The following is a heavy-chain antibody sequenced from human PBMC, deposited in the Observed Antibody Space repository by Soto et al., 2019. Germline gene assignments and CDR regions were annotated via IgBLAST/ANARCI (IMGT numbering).Heavy chain of an antibody. J-gene: IGHJ5*02. V-gene: IGHV3-13*01. CDR3: ARDWQKGRRPSVTVEFGP. Sequence: EVQLVESGGGLVQPGGSLRLSCAASGFTFSSYDMHWVRQATGKGLEWVSAIGTAGDTYYPGSVKGRFTISRENAKNSLYLQMNSLMGGDPAVYDSARDWQKGRRPSVTVEFGPWGQGSLVTVSS. CDR1: GFTFSSYD. CDR2: IGTAGDT. D-gene: IGHD4-17*01.